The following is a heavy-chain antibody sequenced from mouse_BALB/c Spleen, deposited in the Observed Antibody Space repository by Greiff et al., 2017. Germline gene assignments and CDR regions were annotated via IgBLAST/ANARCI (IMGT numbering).Heavy chain of an antibody. J-gene: IGHJ4*01. Sequence: VHVKQSGAELVRPGALVKLSCKASGFNIKDYYMHWVKQRPEQGLEWIGWIDPENGNTIYDPKFQGKASITADTSSNTAYLQLSSLTSEDTAVYYCARASSEVDAMDYWGQGTSVTVSS. CDR2: IDPENGNT. V-gene: IGHV14-1*02. CDR1: GFNIKDYY. CDR3: ARASSEVDAMDY. D-gene: IGHD1-1*01.